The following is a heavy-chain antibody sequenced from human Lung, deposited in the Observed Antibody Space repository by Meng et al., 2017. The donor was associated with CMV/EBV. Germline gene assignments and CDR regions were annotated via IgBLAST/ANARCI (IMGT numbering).Heavy chain of an antibody. D-gene: IGHD6-6*01. CDR1: GYKFTDYG. CDR2: IYTYNGNT. J-gene: IGHJ6*02. CDR3: ARSKIAARSHYYYGMDV. V-gene: IGHV1-18*01. Sequence: SVXVSXXASGYKFTDYGITWVRQAPGQGLEWMGWIYTYNGNTNFAQNVQGRGSMTRDTSTSTAYMELRSLRSDDTAVYYCARSKIAARSHYYYGMDVWGQGXTVT.